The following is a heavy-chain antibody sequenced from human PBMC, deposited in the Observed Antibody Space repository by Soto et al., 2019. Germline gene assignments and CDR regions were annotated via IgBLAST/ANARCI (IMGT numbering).Heavy chain of an antibody. CDR2: IYHTGST. D-gene: IGHD6-19*01. Sequence: SETLSLTCSVSAGSLSNYYWTWIRQSPGMGLEWIGEIYHTGSTKYNPSLKSRVAISVDMSKDQFSLTLSSVTPADTAVYYCARGGRGSGLYFLYYFDLWGQGTLVTVSS. J-gene: IGHJ4*02. V-gene: IGHV4-59*01. CDR3: ARGGRGSGLYFLYYFDL. CDR1: AGSLSNYY.